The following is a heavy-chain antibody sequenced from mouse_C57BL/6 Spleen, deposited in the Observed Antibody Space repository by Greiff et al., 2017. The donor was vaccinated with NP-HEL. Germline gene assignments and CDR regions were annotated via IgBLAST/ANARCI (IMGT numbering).Heavy chain of an antibody. CDR1: GYTFTSYW. J-gene: IGHJ4*01. CDR2: IHPNSGST. V-gene: IGHV1-64*01. CDR3: ARGDSYYAMDY. Sequence: QVQLQQPGAELVKPGASVKLSCKASGYTFTSYWMHWVKQRPGQGLEWIGMIHPNSGSTNYNEKFKSKATLTVDKSASTAYMQLSSLTSEDSAVYYCARGDSYYAMDYWGQGTSVTVSS.